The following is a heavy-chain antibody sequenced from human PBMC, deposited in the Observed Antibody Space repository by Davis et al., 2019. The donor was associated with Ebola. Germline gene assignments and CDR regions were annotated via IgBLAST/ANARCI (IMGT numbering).Heavy chain of an antibody. CDR2: IYYSGST. V-gene: IGHV4-39*07. D-gene: IGHD2-2*01. CDR3: ARDRSRGGYNWFDP. Sequence: SETLSLTCTVSGGSISSSSYYWGWIRQPPGKGLEWIGSIYYSGSTYYNPSLKSRVTISVDTSKNQFSLKLSSVTAADTAVYYCARDRSRGGYNWFDPWGQGTLVTVSS. J-gene: IGHJ5*02. CDR1: GGSISSSSYY.